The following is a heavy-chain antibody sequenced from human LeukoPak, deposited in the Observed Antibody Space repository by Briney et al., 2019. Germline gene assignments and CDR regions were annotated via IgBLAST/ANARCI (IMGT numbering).Heavy chain of an antibody. CDR3: TRWYGGHGLDY. J-gene: IGHJ4*02. CDR2: IYTGGST. CDR1: GGSITGYY. D-gene: IGHD4-23*01. Sequence: SETLSLTCTVSGGSITGYYWSWIRQPAGKGLEWIGRIYTGGSTNYNPSLKSRVTMSVDTSKNQFSLKLSSVTAADTAIYYCTRWYGGHGLDYWGQGTLVTVSS. V-gene: IGHV4-4*07.